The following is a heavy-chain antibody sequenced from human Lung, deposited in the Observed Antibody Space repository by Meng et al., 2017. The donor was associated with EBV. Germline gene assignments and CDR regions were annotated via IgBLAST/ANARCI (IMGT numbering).Heavy chain of an antibody. CDR1: GFTFNHYN. Sequence: EVQLVESGGXLVKAGAFLXLSCAASGFTFNHYNMHWVRQAPGKGLEWVSSITGVSSYIYYAESVKGRFTISRDNAKNSLFLQMNSLRADDTGVYYCARDLTAVAAFDYWGQGTLGTVSS. CDR2: ITGVSSYI. V-gene: IGHV3-21*02. CDR3: ARDLTAVAAFDY. D-gene: IGHD6-19*01. J-gene: IGHJ4*02.